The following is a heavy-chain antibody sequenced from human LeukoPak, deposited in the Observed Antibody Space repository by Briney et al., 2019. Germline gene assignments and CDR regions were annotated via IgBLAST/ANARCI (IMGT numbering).Heavy chain of an antibody. Sequence: PGGSLRLSCEASGFTLSNHWMTWVRQAPGKGLEWVATITQGGSDKFYVDSVKGRFTISGDNAKNSLYPQMNSLRAEDTAVYYCARDPFELWGQGTLVTVSS. CDR2: ITQGGSDK. V-gene: IGHV3-7*01. D-gene: IGHD1-26*01. CDR1: GFTLSNHW. J-gene: IGHJ4*02. CDR3: ARDPFEL.